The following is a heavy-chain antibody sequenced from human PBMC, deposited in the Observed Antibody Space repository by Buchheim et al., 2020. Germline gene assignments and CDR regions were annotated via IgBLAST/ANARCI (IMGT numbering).Heavy chain of an antibody. CDR1: GFSFSDSA. V-gene: IGHV3-73*01. CDR2: IRSEPNSYAT. CDR3: TSLDTLVAR. J-gene: IGHJ4*02. Sequence: EVQLVESGGGLVQPGGSLKLSCAGSGFSFSDSAVHWVRQASGKGLEWVGRIRSEPNSYATAYATSVKGRFTISRDYSKSTEYLQMNSLITEDTAVYYCTSLDTLVARWGQGTL. D-gene: IGHD2-21*01.